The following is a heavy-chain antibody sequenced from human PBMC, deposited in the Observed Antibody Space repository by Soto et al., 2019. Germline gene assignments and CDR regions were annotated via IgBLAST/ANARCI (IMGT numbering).Heavy chain of an antibody. D-gene: IGHD6-13*01. J-gene: IGHJ4*02. Sequence: QVTLKESGPVLVKPTETLTLTCTVSGFSLSNARMGVSWIRQPPGKALEWLAHIFSNDEKSYSTSLKSRLTISKDTSKSQVVLTMTNRDPVDTATYDCARFSISCYPNLLYVDYWGQGTLVTVSS. CDR2: IFSNDEK. V-gene: IGHV2-26*01. CDR1: GFSLSNARMG. CDR3: ARFSISCYPNLLYVDY.